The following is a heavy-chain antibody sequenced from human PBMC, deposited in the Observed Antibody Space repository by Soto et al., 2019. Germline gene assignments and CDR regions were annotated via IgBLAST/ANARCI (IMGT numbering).Heavy chain of an antibody. V-gene: IGHV3-66*01. J-gene: IGHJ6*03. CDR2: IYSGGST. Sequence: EVQLVESGGGLVQPGGSLRLSCAASGFTVSSNYMSWVRQAPGKGLEWVSVIYSGGSTYYADFVKGRFTISRDDSKNTLYLQMNNPRAEDTALYYCARDYTAYYYVDVWGKGTTVTVSS. CDR1: GFTVSSNY. D-gene: IGHD2-2*02. CDR3: ARDYTAYYYVDV.